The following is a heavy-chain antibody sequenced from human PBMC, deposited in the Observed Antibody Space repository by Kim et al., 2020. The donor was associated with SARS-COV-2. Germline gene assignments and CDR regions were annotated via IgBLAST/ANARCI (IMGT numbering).Heavy chain of an antibody. CDR1: GFTFSSYW. J-gene: IGHJ6*02. CDR2: IKQDGSEN. Sequence: GGSLRLSCAASGFTFSSYWMSWVRQAPGKGLEWVANIKQDGSENYYVDSVKGRFTISRDNAKNSLYLQMNSLRAEDTAVYYCARDGIAVAGYYYYYGMDVWGQGTTVTVSS. CDR3: ARDGIAVAGYYYYYGMDV. V-gene: IGHV3-7*03. D-gene: IGHD6-19*01.